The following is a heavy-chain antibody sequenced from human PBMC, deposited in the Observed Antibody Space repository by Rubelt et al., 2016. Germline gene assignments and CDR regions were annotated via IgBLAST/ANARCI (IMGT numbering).Heavy chain of an antibody. CDR2: INHSGST. D-gene: IGHD3-10*01. J-gene: IGHJ6*02. CDR1: GGSFSGYY. CDR3: ARVSMVLWLGKQIPTGMDV. Sequence: QVQLQQWGAGLLKPSETLSLTCAVYGGSFSGYYWSWIRQPPGKGLEWIGEINHSGSTNYNPSLKSRVTITADRSNNQFSLKRDAVTAVETGVCYWARVSMVLWLGKQIPTGMDVWGQGTTVTVSS. V-gene: IGHV4-34*01.